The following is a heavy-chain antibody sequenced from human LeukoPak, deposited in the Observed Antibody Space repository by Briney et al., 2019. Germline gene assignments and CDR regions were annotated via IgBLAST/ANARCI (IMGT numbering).Heavy chain of an antibody. CDR1: GGSISSRGYY. D-gene: IGHD2-21*02. CDR3: ARRKGDRDRFPYYYYMDV. V-gene: IGHV4-39*07. J-gene: IGHJ6*03. CDR2: IYYGGNT. Sequence: SETLSLTCTVSGGSISSRGYYWGWIRQPPGKGLEWIGSIYYGGNTYYNPSLKSRVSLSLDTSKNQFSLELSSVTAADTAIYYCARRKGDRDRFPYYYYMDVWGKGTTVTISS.